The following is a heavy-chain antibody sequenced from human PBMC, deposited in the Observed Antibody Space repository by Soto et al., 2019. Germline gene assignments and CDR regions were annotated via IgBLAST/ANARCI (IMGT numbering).Heavy chain of an antibody. V-gene: IGHV4-61*01. CDR3: ARDRYQLLGGAIWFDP. CDR1: GGSVSSGSYY. J-gene: IGHJ5*02. CDR2: IYYSGST. D-gene: IGHD2-2*01. Sequence: SETLSLTCTVSGGSVSSGSYYWSWIRQPPGKGLEWIGYIYYSGSTNYNPSLKSRVTISVDTSKNQFSLKLSSVTAADTAVYYCARDRYQLLGGAIWFDPWGQGTLVTVSS.